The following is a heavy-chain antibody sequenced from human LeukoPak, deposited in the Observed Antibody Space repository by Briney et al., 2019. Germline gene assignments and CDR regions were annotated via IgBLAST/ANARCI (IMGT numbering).Heavy chain of an antibody. CDR1: GYSISSGYY. CDR3: ARDGGGTSRPFDY. V-gene: IGHV4-38-2*02. CDR2: IYHSGST. D-gene: IGHD2-2*01. Sequence: PSETLSLTCTVSGYSISSGYYWGWIRQPPGKGLEWIGSIYHSGSTYYNPSLKSRVTISVDTSKNQFSLKLSSVTAADTAVYYCARDGGGTSRPFDYWGQGTPVTVSS. J-gene: IGHJ4*02.